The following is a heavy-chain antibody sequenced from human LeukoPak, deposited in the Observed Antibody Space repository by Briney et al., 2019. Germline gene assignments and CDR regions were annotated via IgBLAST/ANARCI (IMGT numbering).Heavy chain of an antibody. J-gene: IGHJ3*02. D-gene: IGHD1-26*01. CDR1: GYTFTDYY. CDR2: INPNSGGT. V-gene: IGHV1-2*02. Sequence: TGESLKVSCKASGYTFTDYYMHWVRQAPGQGLEWMGWINPNSGGTNYTQNFQGRVTMTRGTSISTAYMALSRLRSDDTAVYYCAVFPGIVGATPLRNDAFDIWGQGTMVTVSS. CDR3: AVFPGIVGATPLRNDAFDI.